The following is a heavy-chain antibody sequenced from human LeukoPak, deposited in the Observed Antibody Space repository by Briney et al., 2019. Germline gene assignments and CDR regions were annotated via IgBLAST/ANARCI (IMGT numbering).Heavy chain of an antibody. J-gene: IGHJ4*02. V-gene: IGHV1-2*02. CDR2: INPNSGGT. CDR3: ASGAVYTAMVPDPLDY. Sequence: ASVKLSCKASGYTFTGYYMHWVRQAPGQGLEWMGWINPNSGGTNYAQKFQGRVTMTRDTSISTAYMELSRLRSDDTAVYYCASGAVYTAMVPDPLDYWGQGTRVTVSS. CDR1: GYTFTGYY. D-gene: IGHD5-18*01.